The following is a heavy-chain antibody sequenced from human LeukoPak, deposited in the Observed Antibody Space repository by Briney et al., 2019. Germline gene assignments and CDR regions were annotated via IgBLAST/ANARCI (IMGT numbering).Heavy chain of an antibody. CDR1: GFTLSDYW. V-gene: IGHV3-7*01. J-gene: IGHJ4*02. D-gene: IGHD1-1*01. CDR3: ARESTEERPGC. CDR2: MDQDGSEE. Sequence: PGRSLRLSCAASGFTLSDYWMSWVHQAPGKGLEWVANMDQDGSEENYVDSVKGRFTISRDDAKNSLYLQMSSLRAEDTAVYYCARESTEERPGCWGQGTLVTVSS.